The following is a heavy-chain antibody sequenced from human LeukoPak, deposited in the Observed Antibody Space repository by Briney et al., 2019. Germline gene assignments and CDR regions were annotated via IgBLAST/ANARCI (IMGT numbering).Heavy chain of an antibody. CDR3: ARGVYIAAAQYAY. CDR2: IYYSGTT. D-gene: IGHD6-13*01. Sequence: SETLSLTCTVSGGSISSYYWSRIRQPPGKGLEWIGYIYYSGTTNYNPSLKSRVTISVDTSKNQFSLRLSSVTAADTAVYYCARGVYIAAAQYAYWGQGTLVTVSS. J-gene: IGHJ4*02. V-gene: IGHV4-59*01. CDR1: GGSISSYY.